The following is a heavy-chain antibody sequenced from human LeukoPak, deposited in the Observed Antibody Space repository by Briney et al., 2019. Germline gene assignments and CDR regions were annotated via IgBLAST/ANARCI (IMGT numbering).Heavy chain of an antibody. CDR3: ARDGSYFRFDY. Sequence: GGSLRLSCAASGFTFSSYAMHWVRQAPGKGLEWVAVISYDGSNKYYADSVKGRFTISRDNSKNTLYLQMNSLRAEDTAVYYCARDGSYFRFDYWGQGTLVTVSS. J-gene: IGHJ4*02. D-gene: IGHD1-26*01. V-gene: IGHV3-30-3*01. CDR1: GFTFSSYA. CDR2: ISYDGSNK.